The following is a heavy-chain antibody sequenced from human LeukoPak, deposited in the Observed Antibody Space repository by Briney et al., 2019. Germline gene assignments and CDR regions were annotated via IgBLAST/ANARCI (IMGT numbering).Heavy chain of an antibody. J-gene: IGHJ4*02. CDR3: ARRGILGSDY. CDR1: GGSISSSSYY. CDR2: IYYSGST. V-gene: IGHV4-39*01. Sequence: SETLSLTCTVSGGSISSSSYYWGWIRQPPGKGLEWIGSIYYSGSTYYNPSLKSRVTISVDTSKNQFSLKLSSVTAADTAVYYCARRGILGSDYWGQGTLVTVSS. D-gene: IGHD3-10*01.